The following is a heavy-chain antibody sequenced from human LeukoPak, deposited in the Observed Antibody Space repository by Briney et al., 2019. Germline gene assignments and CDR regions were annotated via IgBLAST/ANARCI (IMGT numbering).Heavy chain of an antibody. CDR3: ARVGLGDY. D-gene: IGHD3-16*01. J-gene: IGHJ4*02. CDR2: IYSGGST. V-gene: IGHV3-53*01. CDR1: GFTFSSYG. Sequence: GGTLRLSCAASGFTFSSYGMSWVRQAPGKGLEWVSVIYSGGSTYYADSVKGRFTISRDNSKNTLYLQMNSLRAEDTAVYYCARVGLGDYWGQGTLVTVSS.